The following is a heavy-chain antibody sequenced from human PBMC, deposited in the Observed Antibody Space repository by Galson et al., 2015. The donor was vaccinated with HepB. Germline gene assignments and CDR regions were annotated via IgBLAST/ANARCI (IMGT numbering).Heavy chain of an antibody. J-gene: IGHJ4*02. CDR3: AREDNWNYWVY. D-gene: IGHD1-7*01. CDR2: ISYDGSDK. V-gene: IGHV3-30*03. Sequence: WVRQAPGKGLEWVAIISYDGSDKKYADSVKGRFTVSRDNSKNTLYLQLHSVRTEDTAVYYCAREDNWNYWVYWGQGTLVTVSS.